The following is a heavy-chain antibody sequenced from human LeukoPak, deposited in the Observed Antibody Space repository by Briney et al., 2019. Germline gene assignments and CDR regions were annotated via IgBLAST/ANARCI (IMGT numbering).Heavy chain of an antibody. CDR1: GYTFTGYY. V-gene: IGHV1-2*02. Sequence: ASVKVSCKASGYTFTGYYMHWVRQAPGQGLEWMGWINPKSGGTNYAQKFQGRVTMTRDTSISTAYMELSRLRSDDTAVYYCARDSGSSWYGDYYYYYMDVWGKGTTVTVSS. CDR3: ARDSGSSWYGDYYYYYMDV. D-gene: IGHD6-13*01. J-gene: IGHJ6*03. CDR2: INPKSGGT.